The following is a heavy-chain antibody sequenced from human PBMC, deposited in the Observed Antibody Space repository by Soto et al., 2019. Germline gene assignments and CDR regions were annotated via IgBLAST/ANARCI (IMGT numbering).Heavy chain of an antibody. V-gene: IGHV1-69*08. D-gene: IGHD3-3*01. CDR1: GGTFSSYI. CDR2: IIPILGTA. Sequence: GASVKVSCKASGGTFSSYIISWVRQAPGQGLEWMGRIIPILGTANYAQKFQGRVTITADDSTSTAYMELSSLRSEDTAVYYCARAKNYDLWSNSYTGPRGGFDIRGQGTMVTVSS. CDR3: ARAKNYDLWSNSYTGPRGGFDI. J-gene: IGHJ3*02.